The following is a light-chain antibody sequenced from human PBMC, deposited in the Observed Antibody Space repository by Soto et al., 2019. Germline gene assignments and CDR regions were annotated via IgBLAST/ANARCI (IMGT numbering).Light chain of an antibody. V-gene: IGKV1-5*03. CDR2: KAS. J-gene: IGKJ1*01. CDR1: QSISSW. Sequence: DIQMTQSPSTLSASVGDRVTITCRASQSISSWLAWYQQKPGKAPKLLIYKASSLESGVPSRFSGSGSGTEFTLTISSPQPDDFATYYCQQSRTFGQGTKVDIK. CDR3: QQSRT.